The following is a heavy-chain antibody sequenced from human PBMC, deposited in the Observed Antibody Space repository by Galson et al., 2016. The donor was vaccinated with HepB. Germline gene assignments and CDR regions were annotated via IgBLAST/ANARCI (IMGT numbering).Heavy chain of an antibody. CDR2: NYYSGTT. CDR3: ARGDIYTSGWHVFDS. D-gene: IGHD6-19*01. Sequence: LSLTCAVYGGSFSDYYWSWIRQPPGKGLEWIGYNYYSGTTNYNPSLESRVTISLDTSKNQFSLKLSSVTAADTAVYYCARGDIYTSGWHVFDSWGQGTLVTVSS. V-gene: IGHV4-59*01. J-gene: IGHJ5*01. CDR1: GGSFSDYY.